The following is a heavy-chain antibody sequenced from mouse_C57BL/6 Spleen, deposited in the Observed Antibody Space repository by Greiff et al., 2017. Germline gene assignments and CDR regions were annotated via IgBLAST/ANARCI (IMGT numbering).Heavy chain of an antibody. CDR1: GYTFTDYY. V-gene: IGHV1-26*01. Sequence: VQLQQSGPELVKPGASVKISCKASGYTFTDYYMNWVKQSHGKSLEWIGDINPNNGGTSYNQKFKGKATLTVDKSSSTAYMELRSLTSEDSAVYYCARPSRYWYFDVWGTGTTVTVSS. J-gene: IGHJ1*03. CDR2: INPNNGGT. CDR3: ARPSRYWYFDV.